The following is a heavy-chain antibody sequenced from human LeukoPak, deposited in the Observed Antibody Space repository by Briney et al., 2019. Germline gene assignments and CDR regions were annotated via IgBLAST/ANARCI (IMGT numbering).Heavy chain of an antibody. CDR2: IWYDGSYK. V-gene: IGHV3-33*01. Sequence: GGSLRLSCAASGFNFSNYGMHWVRQAPGKGLEWVAVIWYDGSYKYYAESVKGRFTISRDNAKNTLYLQMNSLRTEDTAIYYCARGRHEGDYWGQGTLVTVSS. J-gene: IGHJ4*02. CDR1: GFNFSNYG. CDR3: ARGRHEGDY.